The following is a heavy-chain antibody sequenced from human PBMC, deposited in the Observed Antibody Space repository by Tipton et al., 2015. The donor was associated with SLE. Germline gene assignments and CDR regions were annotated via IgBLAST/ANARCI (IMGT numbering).Heavy chain of an antibody. CDR3: ARTNRGCFDY. J-gene: IGHJ4*02. V-gene: IGHV4-4*07. CDR1: GGSISGYY. CDR2: IYTSANT. D-gene: IGHD2-8*01. Sequence: TLSLTCTVSGGSISGYYWSWVRQPAGKGLEWIGRIYTSANTIYNPSLTSRVTLSSDTSKNQFSLRVRSVTAADTAVYYCARTNRGCFDYWGQGTLVTVSS.